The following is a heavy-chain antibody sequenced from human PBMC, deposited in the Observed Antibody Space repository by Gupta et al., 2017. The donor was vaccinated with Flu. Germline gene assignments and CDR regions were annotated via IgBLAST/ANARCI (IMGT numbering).Heavy chain of an antibody. Sequence: EVQLLESGGGLVKQGGSLRLFCAVSGFTYSSFNMNWVRQAPGKGLEWVSSISSSSSYIYYADSVKGRFTVSRDNSKNSLYLHMNSVRVEDAAVYYCVRDWSTTWHRGNYFDYWGQGTLVSVSS. V-gene: IGHV3-21*02. J-gene: IGHJ4*02. D-gene: IGHD1-1*01. CDR2: ISSSSSYI. CDR1: GFTYSSFN. CDR3: VRDWSTTWHRGNYFDY.